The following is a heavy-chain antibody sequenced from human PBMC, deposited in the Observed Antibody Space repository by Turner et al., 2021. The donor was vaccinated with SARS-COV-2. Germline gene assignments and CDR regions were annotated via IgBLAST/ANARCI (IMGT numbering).Heavy chain of an antibody. CDR2: SNSDGIST. CDR1: GFPFRSYW. Sequence: VQLLGSGGGLVQPGGSLRLSCAASGFPFRSYWMYWVRKVRGNGMGRVSRSNSDGISTSYADAVNGQFTISKDNANNTVDTQMNNLSAEDTAVYDSARAGSSGDQLLYRERSDYYYYMDFWGQGTTVTVSS. CDR3: ARAGSSGDQLLYRERSDYYYYMDF. D-gene: IGHD2-2*02. J-gene: IGHJ6*03. V-gene: IGHV3-74*01.